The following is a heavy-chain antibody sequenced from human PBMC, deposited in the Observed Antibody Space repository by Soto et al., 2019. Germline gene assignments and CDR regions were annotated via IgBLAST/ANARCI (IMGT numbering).Heavy chain of an antibody. CDR1: GGSISSYY. D-gene: IGHD6-19*01. CDR3: ATRSEGIAVAGTVIGAFDI. J-gene: IGHJ3*02. Sequence: SETLSLTCTVSGGSISSYYWSWIRQPPGKGLEWIGYIYYSGSTNYNPSLKSRVTISVDTSMNQFSLKLSSVTAADTAVYYCATRSEGIAVAGTVIGAFDIWGQGTMVTVSS. CDR2: IYYSGST. V-gene: IGHV4-59*01.